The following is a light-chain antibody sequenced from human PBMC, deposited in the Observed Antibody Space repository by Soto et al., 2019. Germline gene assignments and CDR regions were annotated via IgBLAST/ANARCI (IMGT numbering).Light chain of an antibody. CDR1: RSVSTY. V-gene: IGKV3-11*01. CDR3: HHRSNWPLT. CDR2: DAS. Sequence: EIVLTQSPATLSLSPGEGATLSCRASRSVSTYLACYKQKPGQAPRLLIYDASNRATGIPARFSGSGSGTDFTLTISSLEPEDFAVYYCHHRSNWPLTFGGGTKVEIK. J-gene: IGKJ4*01.